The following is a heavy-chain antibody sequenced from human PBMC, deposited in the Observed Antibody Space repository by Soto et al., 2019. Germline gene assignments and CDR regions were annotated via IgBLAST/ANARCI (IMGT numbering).Heavy chain of an antibody. D-gene: IGHD2-15*01. J-gene: IGHJ4*02. CDR3: ARSLRGYCSGGSCYPNEYNFDY. V-gene: IGHV4-59*08. Sequence: SETLSLTCTVSGGSISSYYWSWIRQPPGKGLEWIGYIYYSGSTNYNPSLKSRVTISVDTSKNQFSLKLSSVTAADTAVYYCARSLRGYCSGGSCYPNEYNFDYWGQGTLVTVSS. CDR1: GGSISSYY. CDR2: IYYSGST.